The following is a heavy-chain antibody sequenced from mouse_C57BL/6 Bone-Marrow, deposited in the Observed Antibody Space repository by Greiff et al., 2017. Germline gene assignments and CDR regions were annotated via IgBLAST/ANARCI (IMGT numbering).Heavy chain of an antibody. Sequence: QVQLQQSGAELARPGASVKLSCKASGYTFTSYGISWVKQRTGQGLEWIGEIYPRSGNTYYNEKFKGKATLTADKSSSTAYMERRSLTSEDSAVYFCARLIYYYGSSPHWYFDVWGTGTTVTVAS. J-gene: IGHJ1*03. CDR3: ARLIYYYGSSPHWYFDV. CDR1: GYTFTSYG. CDR2: IYPRSGNT. D-gene: IGHD1-1*01. V-gene: IGHV1-81*01.